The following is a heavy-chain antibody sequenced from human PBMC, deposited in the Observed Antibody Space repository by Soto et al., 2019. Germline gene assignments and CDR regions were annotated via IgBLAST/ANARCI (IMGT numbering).Heavy chain of an antibody. Sequence: GGSLRLSCSASGFTFSSYAMHWVRQAPVQGLEYVSAISSNGGSTYYAASVKGRFTISRDNSKNTLYLRMSSLRAEDTAVYYCVSSSSWENYGMDVWGQGTTVTVSS. V-gene: IGHV3-64D*06. CDR1: GFTFSSYA. CDR2: ISSNGGST. J-gene: IGHJ6*02. D-gene: IGHD6-13*01. CDR3: VSSSSWENYGMDV.